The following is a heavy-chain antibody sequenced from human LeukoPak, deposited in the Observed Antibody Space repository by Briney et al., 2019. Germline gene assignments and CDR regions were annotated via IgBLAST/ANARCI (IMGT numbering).Heavy chain of an antibody. CDR3: ARDGTVATNWFDP. D-gene: IGHD5-12*01. J-gene: IGHJ5*02. CDR1: SASISSSSYY. V-gene: IGHV4-39*07. CDR2: IFYSGTA. Sequence: SETLSLTCTVSSASISSSSYYWGWIRQPPGKGLEWIGSIFYSGTAYYNPSLKSRVTISMDTSKNQFSLRLNSVTAADTAVYYCARDGTVATNWFDPWGQGTLVTVSS.